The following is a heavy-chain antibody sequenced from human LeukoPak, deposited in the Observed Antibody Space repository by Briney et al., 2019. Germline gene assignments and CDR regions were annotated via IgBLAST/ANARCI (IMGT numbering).Heavy chain of an antibody. D-gene: IGHD3-3*01. CDR3: AKGGTIFGVVNDPFDY. V-gene: IGHV3-9*03. Sequence: GRSLRLSCAASGFTFDDYAMHWVRQAPGKGLEWVSGISWNSGSIGYADSVKGRFTISRDNAKNSLYLQMNSLRAEDMALYYCAKGGTIFGVVNDPFDYWGQGTLVTVSS. J-gene: IGHJ4*02. CDR1: GFTFDDYA. CDR2: ISWNSGSI.